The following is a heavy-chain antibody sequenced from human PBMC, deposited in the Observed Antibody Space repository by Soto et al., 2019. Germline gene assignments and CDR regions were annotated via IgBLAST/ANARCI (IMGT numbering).Heavy chain of an antibody. J-gene: IGHJ4*02. Sequence: EVQLVESGGGLVQPGGSLRLSCAASGFTFSRHWMHWVRQVPGKGMVWVSRIKSDGSSTAYADSVKGRFTISRDNAKNPLYLQMNSLRVEDTTVYYCARDRPELLNPPDMPMFDFWGQGTLVTVSS. CDR2: IKSDGSST. D-gene: IGHD1-7*01. CDR1: GFTFSRHW. CDR3: ARDRPELLNPPDMPMFDF. V-gene: IGHV3-74*01.